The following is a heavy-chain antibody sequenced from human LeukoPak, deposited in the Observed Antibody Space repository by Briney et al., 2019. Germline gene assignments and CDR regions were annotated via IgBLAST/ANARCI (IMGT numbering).Heavy chain of an antibody. CDR2: IRSSSSTI. CDR1: GFTFSNYS. CDR3: ARAKRNGFDI. V-gene: IGHV3-48*01. Sequence: GGSLRLSCEASGFTFSNYSMNWVRQAPGKGLEWVSYIRSSSSTIYYADSVKGRITISRDNAKNSLYLQMNSLRAEDTAVYYCARAKRNGFDIWGQGTMVTVSS. J-gene: IGHJ3*02.